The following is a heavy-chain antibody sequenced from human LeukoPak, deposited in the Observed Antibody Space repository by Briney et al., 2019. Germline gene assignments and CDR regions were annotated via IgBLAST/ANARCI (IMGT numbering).Heavy chain of an antibody. CDR2: ISSSSSTI. CDR1: GFTFSSYS. V-gene: IGHV3-48*04. J-gene: IGHJ3*02. Sequence: PGGSLRLSCAASGFTFSSYSMNWVRQAPGKGLEWVSYISSSSSTIYYADSVKGRFTISRDNAKNSLYLQMNSLRAEDTAVYYCARGGWMIVVVSDAFDIWGQGTMVTVSS. CDR3: ARGGWMIVVVSDAFDI. D-gene: IGHD3-22*01.